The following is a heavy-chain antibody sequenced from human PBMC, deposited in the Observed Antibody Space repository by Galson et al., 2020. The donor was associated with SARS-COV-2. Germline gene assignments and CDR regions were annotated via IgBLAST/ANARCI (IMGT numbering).Heavy chain of an antibody. V-gene: IGHV1-2*02. Sequence: ASVKVSCKASGYTFTDYYMHWVRQAPGQGLEWMGWINPNTGETSTNYAQKFQGRVTMTRDTSISTAYMELDRLRSDDTAVYYCATYYDFWRGYYTTIDYWGQGTLVTVSS. CDR2: INPNTGETST. CDR1: GYTFTDYY. J-gene: IGHJ4*02. CDR3: ATYYDFWRGYYTTIDY. D-gene: IGHD3-3*01.